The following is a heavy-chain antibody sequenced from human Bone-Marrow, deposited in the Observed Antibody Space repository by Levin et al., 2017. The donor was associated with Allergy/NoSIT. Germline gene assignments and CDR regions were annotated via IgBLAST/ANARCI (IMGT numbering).Heavy chain of an antibody. CDR2: IWYDGSHK. Sequence: PGGSLRLSFAASGFTFSSCGMHWVRQVPGKGLEWVAVIWYDGSHKFYADSVKGRFTISRDNSKNTLYLRMNSLRAEDTAVYYCARVGSMVLPAVISDYYFYGLDVWGQGTTVTVS. J-gene: IGHJ6*02. D-gene: IGHD2-2*01. V-gene: IGHV3-33*01. CDR1: GFTFSSCG. CDR3: ARVGSMVLPAVISDYYFYGLDV.